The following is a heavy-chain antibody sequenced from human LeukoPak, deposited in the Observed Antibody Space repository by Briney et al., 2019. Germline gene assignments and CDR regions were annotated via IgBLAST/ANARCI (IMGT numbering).Heavy chain of an antibody. Sequence: PSETLSLTCTVSGGSISSYYWSWIRQPPGKGLEWIGSIYYSGGTYYNPSLKSRVTISVDTSKNQFSLKLSSVTAADTAVYYCARDGQLWRLFDYWGQGTLVTVSS. J-gene: IGHJ4*02. V-gene: IGHV4-59*12. CDR2: IYYSGGT. CDR3: ARDGQLWRLFDY. D-gene: IGHD5-18*01. CDR1: GGSISSYY.